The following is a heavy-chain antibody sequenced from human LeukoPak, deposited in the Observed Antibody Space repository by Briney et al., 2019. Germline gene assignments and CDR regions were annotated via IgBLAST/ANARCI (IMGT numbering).Heavy chain of an antibody. V-gene: IGHV3-30-3*01. D-gene: IGHD3-22*01. CDR2: ISYDGSNK. Sequence: GGSLRLSCAASGCTFSSYAMHWVRQAPGKGLEWVAVISYDGSNKYYAASVKGRFTISRDNSNNTLYLQMNSLRAEDTAVYYCARDYYDSSGYYGYWGQGTLVTVSS. J-gene: IGHJ4*02. CDR3: ARDYYDSSGYYGY. CDR1: GCTFSSYA.